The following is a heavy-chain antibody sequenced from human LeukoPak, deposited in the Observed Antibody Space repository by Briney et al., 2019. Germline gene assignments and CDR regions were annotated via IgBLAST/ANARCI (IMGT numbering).Heavy chain of an antibody. CDR2: ISAYNGNT. Sequence: ASVKVSCKASGYTFTSYGISWVRQAPGQGLEWMGWISAYNGNTNYAQKLQGRVTMTTDTSTSTAYMELRSLRSDDTAVYYCARNRYYDFWSGYSDSGQGTLVTVSS. CDR3: ARNRYYDFWSGYSD. V-gene: IGHV1-18*01. J-gene: IGHJ4*02. CDR1: GYTFTSYG. D-gene: IGHD3-3*01.